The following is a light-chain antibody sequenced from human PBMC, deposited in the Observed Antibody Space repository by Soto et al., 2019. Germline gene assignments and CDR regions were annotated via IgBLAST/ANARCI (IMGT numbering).Light chain of an antibody. Sequence: IQVTQCRTSLSASVGDRVTITCRTSQDVRNRLGWYQQKPGKAPKLLIYGASSLQGGVSSRFSGSGFGTDFTLTISSLQPEDSATYYCLQDYTYLWMFGQRTKVDIK. CDR2: GAS. J-gene: IGKJ1*01. V-gene: IGKV1-6*01. CDR3: LQDYTYLWM. CDR1: QDVRNR.